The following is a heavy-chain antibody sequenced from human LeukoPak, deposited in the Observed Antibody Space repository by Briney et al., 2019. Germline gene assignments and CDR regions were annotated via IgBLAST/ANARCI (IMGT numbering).Heavy chain of an antibody. CDR3: ARRVYGYPIDY. CDR1: GGSFSGYY. V-gene: IGHV4-34*01. CDR2: INHSGST. J-gene: IGHJ4*02. D-gene: IGHD5-18*01. Sequence: SETLSLTCAVYGGSFSGYYWSWIRQPPGKGLEWIGEINHSGSTNYNPSLKSRVTISVDTSKNQFSLKLSSVTATDTAVYYCARRVYGYPIDYWGRGTLVTVSS.